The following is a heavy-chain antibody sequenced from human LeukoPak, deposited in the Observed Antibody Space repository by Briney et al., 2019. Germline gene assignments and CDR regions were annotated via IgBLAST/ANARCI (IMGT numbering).Heavy chain of an antibody. CDR2: IYPGDSDT. J-gene: IGHJ4*02. CDR1: GYSFTTYW. D-gene: IGHD6-6*01. V-gene: IGHV5-51*01. Sequence: GESLKISCRGSGYSFTTYWIGWVRQMPGKGLEGMGIIYPGDSDTRYSPSFQGQVTISADKSISTAYLPWSSVKASDTAMYYCAKVGYSSSSDYWGQGTLVTVSS. CDR3: AKVGYSSSSDY.